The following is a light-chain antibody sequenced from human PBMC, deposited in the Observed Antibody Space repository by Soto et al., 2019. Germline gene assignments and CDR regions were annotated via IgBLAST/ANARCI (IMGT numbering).Light chain of an antibody. CDR2: EVS. J-gene: IGLJ1*01. V-gene: IGLV2-8*01. CDR1: SSDVGGYNY. Sequence: QSALTQPPSASGSPGQSVTISCAGTSSDVGGYNYVTWYQQYPGKVPKLMVYEVSERPSGVPDRFSGSKPGNTAFLTVSGLQAEDEADYYCLSYADTAYVFGTGTKVTVL. CDR3: LSYADTAYV.